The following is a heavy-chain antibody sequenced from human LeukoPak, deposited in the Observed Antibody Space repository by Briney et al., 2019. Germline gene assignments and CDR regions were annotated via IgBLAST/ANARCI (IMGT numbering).Heavy chain of an antibody. Sequence: ASVKVSCKASGYTFTNYGISWVRQAPGQGLEWMGWISAYKVNTNYAQRLQGRVTMTTDTSTSTAYMELRSLRSDDTAVYYCARDDSIAAAGTWFDYWGQGTLVTVSS. J-gene: IGHJ4*02. CDR1: GYTFTNYG. D-gene: IGHD6-13*01. CDR2: ISAYKVNT. V-gene: IGHV1-18*01. CDR3: ARDDSIAAAGTWFDY.